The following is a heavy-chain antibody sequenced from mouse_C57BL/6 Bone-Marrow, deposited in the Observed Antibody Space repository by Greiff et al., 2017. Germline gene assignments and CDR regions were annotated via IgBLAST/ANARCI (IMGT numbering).Heavy chain of an antibody. CDR3: ARTTVVATSWYFDV. D-gene: IGHD1-1*01. J-gene: IGHJ1*03. CDR2: IHPNSGST. Sequence: QVQLQQPGAELVKPGASVKLSCKASGYTFTSYWMHWVKQRPGQGLEWIGMIHPNSGSTNYNEKFKSKATLTVDKSSSTAYMQLSSLTSEDSAVYYCARTTVVATSWYFDVWGTGTTVTVSS. CDR1: GYTFTSYW. V-gene: IGHV1-64*01.